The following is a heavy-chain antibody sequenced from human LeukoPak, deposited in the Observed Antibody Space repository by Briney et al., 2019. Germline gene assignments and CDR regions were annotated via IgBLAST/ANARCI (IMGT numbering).Heavy chain of an antibody. Sequence: GGSLRLSCAASGFTFISYAMSWVRQAPGKGLEWVSSISGSGASIYYADSVKGRFTISRDNSKNTVYLQMNSLRAEDTAVYYCAKDEDARPRYFHHWGQGTLVTVSS. D-gene: IGHD2-15*01. V-gene: IGHV3-23*01. J-gene: IGHJ1*01. CDR3: AKDEDARPRYFHH. CDR1: GFTFISYA. CDR2: ISGSGASI.